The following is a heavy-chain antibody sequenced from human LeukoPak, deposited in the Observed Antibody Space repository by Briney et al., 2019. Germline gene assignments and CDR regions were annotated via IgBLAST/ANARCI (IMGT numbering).Heavy chain of an antibody. Sequence: SETLSLTCTVSGGSISSSSYYWGWIRQPPGKGLEWIGSIYYSGSTYYNPSLKSRVTISVDTSKNQSSLKLSSVTAADTAVYYCARIGQQLAPYYYYGMDVWGQGTTVTVSS. V-gene: IGHV4-39*01. J-gene: IGHJ6*02. D-gene: IGHD6-13*01. CDR3: ARIGQQLAPYYYYGMDV. CDR2: IYYSGST. CDR1: GGSISSSSYY.